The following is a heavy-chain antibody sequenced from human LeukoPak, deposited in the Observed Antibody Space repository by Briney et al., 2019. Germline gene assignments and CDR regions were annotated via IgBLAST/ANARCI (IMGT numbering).Heavy chain of an antibody. D-gene: IGHD1-26*01. CDR3: ARDLSYGFDY. V-gene: IGHV3-74*01. CDR1: GFTFSSYW. CDR2: IKTDGSST. J-gene: IGHJ4*02. Sequence: GGSLRLSCAASGFTFSSYWMHWVRQAAGKGLVWVSRIKTDGSSTTYADSVKGRFTISRDNAKNTLYLQMNSLRAEDTAVYYCARDLSYGFDYWGQGTLVTVS.